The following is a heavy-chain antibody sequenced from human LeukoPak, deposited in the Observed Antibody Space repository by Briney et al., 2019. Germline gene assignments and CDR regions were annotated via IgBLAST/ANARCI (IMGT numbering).Heavy chain of an antibody. CDR3: AGPHYYGSGSYPKDYYYGMDV. CDR1: GGTFSSYA. V-gene: IGHV1-69*13. J-gene: IGHJ6*04. D-gene: IGHD3-10*01. Sequence: SVKVSCKASGGTFSSYAISWVRQAPGQGLEWMGGIIPIFGTANYAQKFQGRVTFTADESTSTAYMELSSLRSEDTAVYYCAGPHYYGSGSYPKDYYYGMDVWGKGTTVTVSS. CDR2: IIPIFGTA.